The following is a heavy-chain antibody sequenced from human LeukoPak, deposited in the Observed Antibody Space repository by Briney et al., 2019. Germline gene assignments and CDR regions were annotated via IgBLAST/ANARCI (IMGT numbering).Heavy chain of an antibody. CDR3: ARGETVVVPAATYYYYYYMDV. D-gene: IGHD2-2*01. CDR2: IYHSGST. Sequence: SETLSLTCTVSGYSISSGYYWGWIRQPPGKGLEWIGSIYHSGSTYYNPSLKSRVTISVDTSKNQFSLKLSSVTAADTAVYYCARGETVVVPAATYYYYYYMDVWGKGTTVTVSS. J-gene: IGHJ6*03. CDR1: GYSISSGYY. V-gene: IGHV4-38-2*02.